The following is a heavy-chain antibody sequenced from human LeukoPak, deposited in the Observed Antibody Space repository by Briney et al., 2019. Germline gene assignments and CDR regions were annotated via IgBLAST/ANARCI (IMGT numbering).Heavy chain of an antibody. D-gene: IGHD2-2*01. CDR2: ISGSGGST. J-gene: IGHJ5*02. CDR3: ARKPGDCSSTSCGFDP. CDR1: GFTFSSYA. V-gene: IGHV3-23*01. Sequence: GGSLRLSCAASGFTFSSYAMSWVRQAPGKGLEWVSAISGSGGSTYYADSVKGRFTISRDNSKNTLYLQMNSLRAEDTAVYYCARKPGDCSSTSCGFDPWGQGTLVTVSS.